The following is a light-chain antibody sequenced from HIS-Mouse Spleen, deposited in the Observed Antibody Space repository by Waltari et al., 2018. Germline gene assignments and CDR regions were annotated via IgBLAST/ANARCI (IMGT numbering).Light chain of an antibody. V-gene: IGLV2-23*01. CDR2: EGS. CDR3: CSYAGSSTYV. Sequence: QSALTPPASVSGSPGQSITISCTGTSSDVVSYNLVSWYQQHPGKAPKLMIYEGSKRPSGVSNRFSGSKSGNTASLTISGLQAEDEADYYCCSYAGSSTYVFGTGTKVTVL. CDR1: SSDVVSYNL. J-gene: IGLJ1*01.